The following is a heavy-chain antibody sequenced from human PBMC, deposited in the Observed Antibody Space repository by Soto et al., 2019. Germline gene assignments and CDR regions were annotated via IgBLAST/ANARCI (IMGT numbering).Heavy chain of an antibody. CDR1: GGSINSGGYC. CDR3: SRGILV. J-gene: IGHJ4*02. V-gene: IGHV4-31*03. D-gene: IGHD5-18*01. Sequence: QVQLQESGPGLVKPSQTLSLTCTVSGGSINSGGYCWSWIRQHPGKGLDWIGCISYGGSTSYNPSLXGXXTISVDTSKNQCSLKLTSVTAADAAVYYCSRGILVWGQGALITVSS. CDR2: ISYGGST.